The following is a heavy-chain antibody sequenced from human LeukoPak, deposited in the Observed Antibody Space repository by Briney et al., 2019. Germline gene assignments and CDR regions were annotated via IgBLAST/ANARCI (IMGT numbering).Heavy chain of an antibody. D-gene: IGHD3-10*01. CDR3: ARQGGSGSFSDNWFDP. Sequence: SETLSLTCTVSGGSISTSSYYWGWIRQPPGTGLEWIGSMSYSGSTYYKPSLKSRVTISIDTSKNQFSLELSSVTAADTAVYYCARQGGSGSFSDNWFDPWGQGTLVTVSS. CDR2: MSYSGST. CDR1: GGSISTSSYY. V-gene: IGHV4-39*01. J-gene: IGHJ5*02.